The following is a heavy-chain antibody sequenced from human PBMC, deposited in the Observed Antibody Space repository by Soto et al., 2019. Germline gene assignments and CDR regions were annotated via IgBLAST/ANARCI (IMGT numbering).Heavy chain of an antibody. CDR1: GFTFSGYG. CDR3: AKEQGRVAAALDY. Sequence: EVQLLESGGDLVQRGGSLRLSCAASGFTFSGYGMSWVRQAPGKGVEWVSSITSSGSNTYYVDSVKGRFTISRDNSKNTLYLQMNSLTVEDTAVYYCAKEQGRVAAALDYWGQGTLVTVSS. D-gene: IGHD6-13*01. CDR2: ITSSGSNT. V-gene: IGHV3-23*01. J-gene: IGHJ4*02.